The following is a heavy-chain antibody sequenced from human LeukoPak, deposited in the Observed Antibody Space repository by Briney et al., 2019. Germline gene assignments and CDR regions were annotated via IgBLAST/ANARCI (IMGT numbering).Heavy chain of an antibody. J-gene: IGHJ5*02. V-gene: IGHV1-18*01. D-gene: IGHD3-10*01. CDR1: GYTFTSYG. Sequence: ASMKVSCKASGYTFTSYGIIWVRQAPGQGLEWMGWISAYDGNTNYAQSLQGRVTMTTDTSTSTAYMELRSLRSDDTAVYYCARDRGDNWFDPWGQGTLVTVSS. CDR2: ISAYDGNT. CDR3: ARDRGDNWFDP.